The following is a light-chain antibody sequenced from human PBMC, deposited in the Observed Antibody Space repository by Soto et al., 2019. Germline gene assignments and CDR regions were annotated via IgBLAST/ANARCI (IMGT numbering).Light chain of an antibody. J-gene: IGKJ3*01. CDR3: QQFHNFPPT. Sequence: DIQMTQSPSSLSASVGDRVTITCQASQDISNYLNWYQQKPGKPPNLLIYDASTLKSGVPSRFSGSRSGTNFTFTITSLRPEDIATYYCQQFHNFPPTFGPGTKV. CDR1: QDISNY. V-gene: IGKV1-33*01. CDR2: DAS.